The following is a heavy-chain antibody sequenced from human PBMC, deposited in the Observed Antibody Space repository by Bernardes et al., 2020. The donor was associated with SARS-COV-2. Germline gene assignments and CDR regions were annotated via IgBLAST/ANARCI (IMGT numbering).Heavy chain of an antibody. CDR1: EFTFSSYS. Sequence: GGSLRLSCAASEFTFSSYSMSWVRQAPGKGLEWVSRISTSSSTMYYADSVKGRFTISRDNAKNTLFMQMNSLRADDTAVYFCARGALDGSGRYVVDWWGQGTLVTVSS. V-gene: IGHV3-48*04. J-gene: IGHJ4*02. CDR2: ISTSSSTM. CDR3: ARGALDGSGRYVVDW. D-gene: IGHD6-19*01.